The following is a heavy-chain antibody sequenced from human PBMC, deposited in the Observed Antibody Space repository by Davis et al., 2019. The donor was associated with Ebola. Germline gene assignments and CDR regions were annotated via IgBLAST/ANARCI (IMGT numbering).Heavy chain of an antibody. V-gene: IGHV4-39*07. CDR3: ARLYYDFWFDP. D-gene: IGHD3-3*01. J-gene: IGHJ5*02. CDR1: GGSISSSSYY. Sequence: MPSETLSLTCAVSGGSISSSSYYWGWIRQPPGKGLEWIGSIYYSGSTYYNPSLKSRVTISVDTSKNQFSLKLSSVTAADTAVYYCARLYYDFWFDPWGQGTLVTVSS. CDR2: IYYSGST.